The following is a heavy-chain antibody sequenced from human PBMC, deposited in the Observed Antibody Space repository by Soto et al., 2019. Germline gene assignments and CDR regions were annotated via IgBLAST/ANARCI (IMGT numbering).Heavy chain of an antibody. CDR1: GFTFSSYG. D-gene: IGHD6-19*01. J-gene: IGHJ4*02. V-gene: IGHV3-30*18. Sequence: QVQLVESGGGVVQPGRSLRLSCAASGFTFSSYGMHWVRQAPGKGLEWVAVISYDGSNKYYADSVKGRFTISRDNSKNTLYLQMNSLRVEDTAVYYCAKASVIAVAGHYWGQGALVTVSS. CDR3: AKASVIAVAGHY. CDR2: ISYDGSNK.